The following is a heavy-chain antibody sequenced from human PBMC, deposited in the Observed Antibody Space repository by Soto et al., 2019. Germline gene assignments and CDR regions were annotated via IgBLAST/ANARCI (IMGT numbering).Heavy chain of an antibody. Sequence: KPSETLSLTCTVSGGSISSGGYYWSWIRQHPGKGLEWIGYIYYSGSTYYNPSLKSRVTISVDTSKNQFSLKLSSVTAADTAVYYRCKFNYYYYGMDVWGQGTTVTAP. CDR1: GGSISSGGYY. CDR3: CKFNYYYYGMDV. V-gene: IGHV4-31*03. D-gene: IGHD2-15*01. J-gene: IGHJ6*02. CDR2: IYYSGST.